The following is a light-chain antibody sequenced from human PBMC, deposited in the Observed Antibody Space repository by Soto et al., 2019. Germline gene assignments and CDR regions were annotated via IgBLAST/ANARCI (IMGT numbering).Light chain of an antibody. Sequence: QSVLTQRPSVSGAPGQRVTISCTGSSSNIGAGYDVHWYQQLPGTAPKLLIYGNSNRPSGVPDRFSGSKSGTSASLAITGLQAEDEADYYCQSYDSSLSGSDVVFGAGTKLTVL. J-gene: IGLJ2*01. CDR2: GNS. V-gene: IGLV1-40*01. CDR3: QSYDSSLSGSDVV. CDR1: SSNIGAGYD.